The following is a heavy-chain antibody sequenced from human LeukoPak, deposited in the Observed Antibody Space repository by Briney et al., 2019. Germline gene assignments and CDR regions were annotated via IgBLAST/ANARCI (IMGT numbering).Heavy chain of an antibody. J-gene: IGHJ4*02. CDR1: GFIFSSYW. Sequence: GGSLRLSCAASGFIFSSYWMHWVRQAPGKGLVWVSRINSDGSSTYYADSVKGRVTISRDNSKNTLYLQMNSLRAEDTAVYYCAIRAVAGRGFDYWGQGTLVTVSS. CDR2: INSDGSST. CDR3: AIRAVAGRGFDY. D-gene: IGHD6-19*01. V-gene: IGHV3-74*01.